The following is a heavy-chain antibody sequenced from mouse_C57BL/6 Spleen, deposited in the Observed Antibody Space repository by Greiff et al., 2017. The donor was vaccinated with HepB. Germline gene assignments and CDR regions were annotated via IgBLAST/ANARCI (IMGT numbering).Heavy chain of an antibody. D-gene: IGHD2-5*01. V-gene: IGHV1-66*01. CDR2: IYPGSGNT. Sequence: VQLQQSGPELVKPGASVKISCKASGYSFTSYYIHWVKQRPGQGLEWIGWIYPGSGNTKYNEKFKGKATLTADTSSSTAYMQLSSLTSEDSAVYYCARKNYSNFVWYFDVWGTGTTVTVSS. J-gene: IGHJ1*03. CDR1: GYSFTSYY. CDR3: ARKNYSNFVWYFDV.